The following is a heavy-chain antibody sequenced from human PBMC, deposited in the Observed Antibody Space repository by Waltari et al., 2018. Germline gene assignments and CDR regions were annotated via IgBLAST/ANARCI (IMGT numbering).Heavy chain of an antibody. J-gene: IGHJ3*02. CDR2: IIPILGIA. CDR1: GGTFSSYA. V-gene: IGHV1-69*10. CDR3: ARDGPGDSSGYGDAFDI. Sequence: QVQLVQSGAEVKKPGSSVKVSCKASGGTFSSYAISWVRQAPGQGLEWMGGIIPILGIANYAQKFPGRVTITADKSTSTAYMELSSLRSEDTAVYYCARDGPGDSSGYGDAFDIWGQGTMVTVSS. D-gene: IGHD3-22*01.